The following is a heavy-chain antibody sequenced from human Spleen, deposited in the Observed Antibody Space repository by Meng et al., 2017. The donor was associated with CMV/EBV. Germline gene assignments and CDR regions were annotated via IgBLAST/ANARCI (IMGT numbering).Heavy chain of an antibody. D-gene: IGHD3-22*01. CDR1: GGSFSSSKW. J-gene: IGHJ4*02. CDR2: IYDGRTT. Sequence: LTYAVSGGSFSSSKWWSWVRQPPGRELEWVGEIYDGRTTTYNPSLKSRVTISLDESKNEFSLKLSSVTAADTAVYYCARNGYYSLDYWSQGTLVTVSS. CDR3: ARNGYYSLDY. V-gene: IGHV4-4*02.